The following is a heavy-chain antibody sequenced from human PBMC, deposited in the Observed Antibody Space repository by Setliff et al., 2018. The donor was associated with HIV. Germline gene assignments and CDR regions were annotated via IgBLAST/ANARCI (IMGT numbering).Heavy chain of an antibody. CDR2: INPRGGST. D-gene: IGHD3-3*01. V-gene: IGHV1-46*01. CDR1: GYSFSSHG. Sequence: ASVKVSCKTSGYSFSSHGVSWVRQAPGQGLEWMGIINPRGGSTSYAQKFQDRVTITRDTSIDTAYMRMSSLRSEDTAVYYCATRPRDDFWSGFDYWGRGTLVTVSS. CDR3: ATRPRDDFWSGFDY. J-gene: IGHJ4*02.